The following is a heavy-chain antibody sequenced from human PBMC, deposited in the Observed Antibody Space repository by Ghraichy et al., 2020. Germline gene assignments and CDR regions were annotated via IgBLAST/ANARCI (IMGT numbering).Heavy chain of an antibody. Sequence: GGSLRLSCAASGFTFSSYAMSWVRQAPGKGLEWVSAISGSGGSTYYADSVKGRFTISRDNSKNTLYLQMNSLRAEDTAVYYCAKDGRDSSGYYFRLVFDIWGQGTMVTVSS. CDR3: AKDGRDSSGYYFRLVFDI. V-gene: IGHV3-23*01. J-gene: IGHJ3*02. D-gene: IGHD3-22*01. CDR1: GFTFSSYA. CDR2: ISGSGGST.